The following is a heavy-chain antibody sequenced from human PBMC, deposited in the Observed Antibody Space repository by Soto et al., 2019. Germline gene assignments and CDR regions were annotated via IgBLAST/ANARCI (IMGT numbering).Heavy chain of an antibody. V-gene: IGHV3-33*01. D-gene: IGHD4-17*01. CDR1: GFTFSSYG. J-gene: IGHJ4*02. CDR3: ARVGRDYTWSDY. CDR2: IWYDGSNK. Sequence: QVQLVESGGGVVQPGRSLRLSCAASGFTFSSYGMHWVRQAPGKGLEWVAVIWYDGSNKYYADSVKGRFTISRDNSKNTLYLQMNSLRAEDTAVYYCARVGRDYTWSDYWGQGTLVTVSS.